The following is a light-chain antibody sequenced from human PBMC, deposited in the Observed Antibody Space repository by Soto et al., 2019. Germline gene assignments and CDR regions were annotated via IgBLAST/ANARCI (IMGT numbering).Light chain of an antibody. CDR3: SSYTSSSTYV. Sequence: QSALTQPASVSGSPGQSIAISCTGTSSDVGYYNYVSWYQQHPGKAPNVMIYDVNNRPSGVPDRFSGSKSGNTASLTISGLQAEDEADYYCSSYTSSSTYVVGTGTKLTVL. V-gene: IGLV2-14*01. J-gene: IGLJ1*01. CDR1: SSDVGYYNY. CDR2: DVN.